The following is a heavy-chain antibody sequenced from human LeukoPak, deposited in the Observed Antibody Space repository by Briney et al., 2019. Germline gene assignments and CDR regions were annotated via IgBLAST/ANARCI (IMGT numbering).Heavy chain of an antibody. D-gene: IGHD2-2*01. CDR2: IKSDGSST. V-gene: IGHV3-74*01. Sequence: GGSLRLSCAASGFTFSSYWMYWVRQAPGKGLVWVSSIKSDGSSTTYADSVKVRFTISRDNAKNTLYLQMNSLRAEDTAVYYCARGHPVVPAGVVDHWGQGALVTVPS. J-gene: IGHJ4*02. CDR1: GFTFSSYW. CDR3: ARGHPVVPAGVVDH.